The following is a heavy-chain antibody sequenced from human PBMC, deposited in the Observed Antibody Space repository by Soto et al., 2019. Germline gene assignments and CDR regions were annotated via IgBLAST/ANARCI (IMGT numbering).Heavy chain of an antibody. D-gene: IGHD3-22*01. J-gene: IGHJ4*02. CDR2: IYYSGST. V-gene: IGHV4-30-4*01. Sequence: SETLSLTCTVSGGSISSGDYYWSWIRQPPGKGLEWIGYIYYSGSTYYNPSLKSRVTISVDTSKNQFSLKLSSVTAADTAVYYCARGSYYYDSSGYYHYRGQGPLVTVSS. CDR3: ARGSYYYDSSGYYHY. CDR1: GGSISSGDYY.